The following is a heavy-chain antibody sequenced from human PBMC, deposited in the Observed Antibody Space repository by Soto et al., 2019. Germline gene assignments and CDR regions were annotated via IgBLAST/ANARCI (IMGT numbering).Heavy chain of an antibody. V-gene: IGHV3-73*02. CDR2: IRSRANNFAT. Sequence: EVQLVESGGGLVQPGGSLKLSCAASGFIFSGSAIHWVRQASGKGLEWVGRIRSRANNFATSSAASVKGRFTFSRDDSKNTAYLQMKTLTPEDTAVYYFARGKGAAIGDYYYHGMDVWGQGTTVTVSS. D-gene: IGHD2-2*02. CDR1: GFIFSGSA. CDR3: ARGKGAAIGDYYYHGMDV. J-gene: IGHJ6*02.